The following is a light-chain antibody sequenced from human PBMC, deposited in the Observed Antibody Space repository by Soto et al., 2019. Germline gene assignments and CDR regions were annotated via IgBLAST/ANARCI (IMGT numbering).Light chain of an antibody. J-gene: IGKJ5*01. CDR3: QQYGGTPPIT. Sequence: EIVLTQSPDTLALSPGESGTLCCRALQSVRSSYLAWYQQTPGQTPRLLIYAASSRATGIPDRFSGSGFGTDFTLTISRLEPEDFAVYYCQQYGGTPPITFGQVTRLEVK. CDR1: QSVRSSY. V-gene: IGKV3-20*01. CDR2: AAS.